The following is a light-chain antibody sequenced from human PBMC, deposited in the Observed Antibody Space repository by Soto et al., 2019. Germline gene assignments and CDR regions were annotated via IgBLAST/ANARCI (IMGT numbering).Light chain of an antibody. CDR3: QQLNSYPPT. V-gene: IGKV1-9*01. J-gene: IGKJ2*01. CDR2: AAS. CDR1: QGISSY. Sequence: IPLNQSPSSLSASVGDRVTVTCRASQGISSYLAWYQQQPGKAPKLLIYAASTLQRGVSSRFSGSGSGTDFTLTISRLQPEDFATYYCQQLNSYPPTFGQGTKLEIK.